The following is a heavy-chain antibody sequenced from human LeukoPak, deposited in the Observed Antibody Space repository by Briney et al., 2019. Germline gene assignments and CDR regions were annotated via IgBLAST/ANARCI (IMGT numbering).Heavy chain of an antibody. CDR1: GYTFTSYS. J-gene: IGHJ4*02. D-gene: IGHD7-27*01. Sequence: GASVKVSCKASGYTFTSYSMHWVRQAPGQGLEWMGIINPSGGSTTYAHNFQGGVTMTRDTSTSTVYMELSSLRSEDTAVYYCARDVQTGDRDYWGQGTLVTVSS. CDR3: ARDVQTGDRDY. V-gene: IGHV1-46*01. CDR2: INPSGGST.